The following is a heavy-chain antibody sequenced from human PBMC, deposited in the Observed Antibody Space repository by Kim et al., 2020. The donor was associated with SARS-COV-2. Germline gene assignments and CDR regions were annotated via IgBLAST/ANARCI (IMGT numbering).Heavy chain of an antibody. CDR3: ARGFCGRTVLLWFGELLEEGDCYYYGMDV. Sequence: ASVKVSCKASGYTFTSYGISWVRQAPGQGLEWMGWISAYNGNTNYAQKLQGRVTMTTDTSTSTAYMELRSLRSDDTAVYYWARGFCGRTVLLWFGELLEEGDCYYYGMDVWGQGTTVTVSS. CDR2: ISAYNGNT. J-gene: IGHJ6*02. D-gene: IGHD3-10*01. CDR1: GYTFTSYG. V-gene: IGHV1-18*01.